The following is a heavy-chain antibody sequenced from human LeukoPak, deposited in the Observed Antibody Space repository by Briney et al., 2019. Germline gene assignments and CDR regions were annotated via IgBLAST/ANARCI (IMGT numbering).Heavy chain of an antibody. CDR2: ISWNSGSI. CDR3: AKDIGPGNLEGLDY. J-gene: IGHJ4*02. D-gene: IGHD1-14*01. V-gene: IGHV3-9*01. Sequence: GGSLRLSCAASGFTFDDYAMHWVRQAPGKGLEWVSGISWNSGSIGYADSVKGRFTISRDNAKNSLYLQMNSLRAEDTALYYCAKDIGPGNLEGLDYWGQGTLVTVSS. CDR1: GFTFDDYA.